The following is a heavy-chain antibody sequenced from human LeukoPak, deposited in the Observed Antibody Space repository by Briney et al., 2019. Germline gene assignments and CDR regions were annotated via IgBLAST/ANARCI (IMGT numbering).Heavy chain of an antibody. V-gene: IGHV3-7*03. D-gene: IGHD1-26*01. CDR1: GFTFSSYW. CDR3: ARALIVGATGEYYLDY. Sequence: GGSLRLSCAASGFTFSSYWMSWVRQAPGKGLEWVANIKQDGSEEYYVDSVKGRFTISRDNAKNSLYLQMNSLRAEDTAVYYCARALIVGATGEYYLDYWGQGTLVTVSS. CDR2: IKQDGSEE. J-gene: IGHJ4*02.